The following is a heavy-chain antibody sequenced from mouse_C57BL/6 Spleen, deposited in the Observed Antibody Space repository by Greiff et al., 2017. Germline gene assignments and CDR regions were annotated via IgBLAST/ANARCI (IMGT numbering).Heavy chain of an antibody. J-gene: IGHJ4*01. CDR2: IWGGGST. V-gene: IGHV2-9*01. CDR3: AKHVYDSAALDY. CDR1: GFSLPSYG. D-gene: IGHD2-4*01. Sequence: VQLQESGPGLVAPSQCLSLTCTVSGFSLPSYGVDWVRQPPGKGLEWLGVIWGGGSTYYTSALMSILSICKDKSESQVFLQMNSLQTDDTAMYYCAKHVYDSAALDYWGQGTSVTVSS.